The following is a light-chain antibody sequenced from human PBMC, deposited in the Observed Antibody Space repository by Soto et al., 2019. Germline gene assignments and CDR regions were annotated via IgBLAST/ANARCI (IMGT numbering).Light chain of an antibody. J-gene: IGKJ4*01. V-gene: IGKV3-11*01. CDR2: DAS. Sequence: VLTQSPATLSLSPGERATLSCRASQSVDSYLAWYQHRPGQPPRLLIYDASNRATGIPARFSGSGSGTDFTLTISSLEPEDFAVYYCQQRQNWPPLTFGGGTRVEIK. CDR3: QQRQNWPPLT. CDR1: QSVDSY.